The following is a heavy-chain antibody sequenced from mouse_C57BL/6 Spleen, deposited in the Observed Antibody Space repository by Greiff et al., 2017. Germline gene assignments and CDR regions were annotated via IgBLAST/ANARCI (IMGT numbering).Heavy chain of an antibody. V-gene: IGHV2-5*01. Sequence: VHLVESGPGLVQPSQSLSITCTVSGFSLTSYGVHWVRQSPGKGLEWLGVIWRGGSTDYNAAFMSRLSITKDNSKSQVFFKMNSLQADDTAIYYCAKNADGYDEWFGYWGQGTLVTVSA. J-gene: IGHJ3*01. CDR1: GFSLTSYG. D-gene: IGHD2-2*01. CDR3: AKNADGYDEWFGY. CDR2: IWRGGST.